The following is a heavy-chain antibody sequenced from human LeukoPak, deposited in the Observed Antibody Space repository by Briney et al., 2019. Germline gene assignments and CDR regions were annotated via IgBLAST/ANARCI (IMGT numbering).Heavy chain of an antibody. Sequence: SETLSLTCAVYGGSFSGYYWSWIRQPPGKGLEWIGEINHSGSTNYNPSLKSRVTISVDTSKNQFSLKLSSVTAADTAVYYCARAITMIVVVQKNPNENGREFDPWGQGTLVTVSS. CDR2: INHSGST. V-gene: IGHV4-34*01. CDR1: GGSFSGYY. CDR3: ARAITMIVVVQKNPNENGREFDP. J-gene: IGHJ5*02. D-gene: IGHD3-22*01.